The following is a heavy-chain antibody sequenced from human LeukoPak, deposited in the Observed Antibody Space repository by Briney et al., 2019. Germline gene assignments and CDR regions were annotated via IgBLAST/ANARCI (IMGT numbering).Heavy chain of an antibody. V-gene: IGHV1-18*01. D-gene: IGHD3-10*01. CDR3: ARGRRVDGSGKNDY. Sequence: ASVKVSCKASGGTFSSYGISWVRQAPGQGLEWMGWISAYNGNTNYAQKLQGRVTMTTDTSTSTAYMELRSLRSDDTAVYYCARGRRVDGSGKNDYWGQGTLVTVSS. CDR2: ISAYNGNT. J-gene: IGHJ4*02. CDR1: GGTFSSYG.